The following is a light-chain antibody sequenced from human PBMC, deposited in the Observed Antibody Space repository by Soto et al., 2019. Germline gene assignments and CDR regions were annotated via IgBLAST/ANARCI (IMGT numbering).Light chain of an antibody. J-gene: IGLJ1*01. CDR2: DVS. CDR1: SSDVGGYNY. Sequence: QSALTQPVSVSGSPGQSITISCTGTSSDVGGYNYVSWYQQHPGKAPKLMIYDVSNRPSGVSNRFSGSKSGNTASLTIFGLQAVDEADYYCCSYTSGSTYVFGTGTKVTV. CDR3: CSYTSGSTYV. V-gene: IGLV2-14*03.